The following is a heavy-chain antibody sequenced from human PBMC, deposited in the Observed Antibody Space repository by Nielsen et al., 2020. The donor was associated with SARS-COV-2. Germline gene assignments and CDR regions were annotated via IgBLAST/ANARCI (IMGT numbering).Heavy chain of an antibody. CDR2: LSAYNINT. CDR1: GYTFTSYG. Sequence: ASVKVSCKASGYTFTSYGISWVRQAPGQGLEWMGWLSAYNINTKYAQKFQGRVTMTRNTSISTAYMELSSLRSEDTAVYYCARGARIQLWSTGGYYYYYGMDVWGQGTTVTVSS. CDR3: ARGARIQLWSTGGYYYYYGMDV. V-gene: IGHV1-18*01. D-gene: IGHD5-18*01. J-gene: IGHJ6*02.